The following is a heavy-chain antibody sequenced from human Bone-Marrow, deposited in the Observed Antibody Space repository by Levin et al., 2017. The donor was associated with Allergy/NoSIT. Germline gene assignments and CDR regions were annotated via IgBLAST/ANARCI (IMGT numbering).Heavy chain of an antibody. Sequence: GGSLRLSCAASGFTFSNAWMSWVRQAPGKGLEWVGRIKSKTDGGTTDYAAPVKGRFTISRDDSKNTLYLQMNSLKTEDTAVYYCTTPRGGYSYGYEADYWGQGTLVTVSS. CDR1: GFTFSNAW. V-gene: IGHV3-15*01. CDR2: IKSKTDGGTT. J-gene: IGHJ4*02. D-gene: IGHD5-18*01. CDR3: TTPRGGYSYGYEADY.